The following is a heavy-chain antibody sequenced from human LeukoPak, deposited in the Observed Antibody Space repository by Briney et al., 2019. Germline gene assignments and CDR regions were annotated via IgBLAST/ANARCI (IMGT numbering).Heavy chain of an antibody. CDR3: ARAHYDFRSGYYPDY. D-gene: IGHD3-3*01. Sequence: SETLSLTCAVYGGSFSGYYWSWIRQPPGKGLEWIGEINHSGSTNYNPSLKSRVTISVDTSKNQFSLKLSSVTAADTAVYYCARAHYDFRSGYYPDYWGQGTLVTVSS. CDR2: INHSGST. J-gene: IGHJ4*02. V-gene: IGHV4-34*01. CDR1: GGSFSGYY.